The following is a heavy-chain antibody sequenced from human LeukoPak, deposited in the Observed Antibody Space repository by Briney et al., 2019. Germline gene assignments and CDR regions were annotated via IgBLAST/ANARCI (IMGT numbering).Heavy chain of an antibody. J-gene: IGHJ1*01. CDR2: INSDGSGT. CDR3: AREYDYYDSSGYLQYFQH. V-gene: IGHV3-74*01. D-gene: IGHD3-22*01. CDR1: GFTFSSYW. Sequence: GGSLRLSCAASGFTFSSYWMHWVRQAPGKGLVWVSRINSDGSGTSYADSVKGRFTISRDNSKNTLYLQMNSLRAEDTAVYYCAREYDYYDSSGYLQYFQHWGQGTLVTVSS.